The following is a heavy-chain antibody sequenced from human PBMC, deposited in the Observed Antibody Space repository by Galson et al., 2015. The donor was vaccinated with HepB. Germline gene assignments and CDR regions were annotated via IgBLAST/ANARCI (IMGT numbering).Heavy chain of an antibody. V-gene: IGHV1-18*01. CDR2: ISAYNGNT. Sequence: SVKVSCKASGYTFTSYGIRWVRQAPGQGLEWMGWISAYNGNTNYAQKLQGRVTMTTDTSTSTAYMELRSLRSDDTAVYYCARVGILWFGEFTHDAFDIWGQGTMVTVSS. CDR3: ARVGILWFGEFTHDAFDI. CDR1: GYTFTSYG. D-gene: IGHD3-10*01. J-gene: IGHJ3*02.